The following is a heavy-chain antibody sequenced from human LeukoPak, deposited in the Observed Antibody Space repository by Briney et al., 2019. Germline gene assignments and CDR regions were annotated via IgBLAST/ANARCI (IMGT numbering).Heavy chain of an antibody. CDR3: ARSPPLPH. V-gene: IGHV3-21*01. J-gene: IGHJ4*02. CDR2: ISSSSRYI. Sequence: GGSLRLSCAASGFTFSSYWMHWVRQAPGKGLEWVSSISSSSRYIYYADSVKGRFTISRDNAKNSLYLQMNSLRVDDTAVYYCARSPPLPHWGQGTLVTVSS. CDR1: GFTFSSYW.